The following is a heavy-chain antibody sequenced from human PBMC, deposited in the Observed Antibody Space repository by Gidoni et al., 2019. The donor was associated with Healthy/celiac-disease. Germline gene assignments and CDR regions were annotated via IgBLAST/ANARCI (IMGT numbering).Heavy chain of an antibody. CDR1: GFTFRSYA. D-gene: IGHD5-18*01. CDR2: ISGSGGST. CDR3: AKSNTARENYYYGMDV. Sequence: EVQLLASGGGLVQPGGSLRLYCAASGFTFRSYAMSWVRQAPGKGLEWVSAISGSGGSTYYADSVKGRFTISRDNSKNTLYLQMNSLRAEDTAVYYCAKSNTARENYYYGMDVWGQGTTVTVSS. J-gene: IGHJ6*02. V-gene: IGHV3-23*01.